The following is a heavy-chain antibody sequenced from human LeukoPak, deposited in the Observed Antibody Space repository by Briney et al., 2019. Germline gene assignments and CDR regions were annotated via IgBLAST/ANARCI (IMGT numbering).Heavy chain of an antibody. D-gene: IGHD1-7*01. CDR3: VRQNSDYYYYYLDV. J-gene: IGHJ6*03. CDR1: GGSVSSSSSS. Sequence: SETLSLTCTVPGGSVSSSSSSWAWIRQPRGRGLDWIGGVYYSGTTYYNTSLESRVTISADTSRNRFSLMLSSVTAADTAVYYCVRQNSDYYYYYLDVWGEGTTVIVSS. CDR2: VYYSGTT. V-gene: IGHV4-39*01.